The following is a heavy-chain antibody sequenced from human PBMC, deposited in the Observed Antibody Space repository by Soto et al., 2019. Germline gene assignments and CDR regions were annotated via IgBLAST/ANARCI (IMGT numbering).Heavy chain of an antibody. CDR3: ARSVNGYFDY. Sequence: EVQLLESGGGLVQPGGSLTLSCAASGFRFRDYTMSWVRQAPGKVLESISVILSNYNTYYTDSVRGRFTISRDSSKNMLYLEMNSLRAEDTAVYYCARSVNGYFDYWGQGALVTVSS. J-gene: IGHJ4*02. CDR1: GFRFRDYT. D-gene: IGHD3-3*01. CDR2: ILSNYNT. V-gene: IGHV3-23*05.